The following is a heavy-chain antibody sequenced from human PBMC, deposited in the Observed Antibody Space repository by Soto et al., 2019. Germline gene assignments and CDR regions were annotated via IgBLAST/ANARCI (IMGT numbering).Heavy chain of an antibody. D-gene: IGHD6-13*01. CDR3: ARGATHGSSWYFWFDP. CDR2: INPSGGST. CDR1: GYTFTSYY. J-gene: IGHJ5*02. V-gene: IGHV1-46*01. Sequence: ASVKVSCKASGYTFTSYYMHWVRQAPGQGLEWMGIINPSGGSTSYAQKFKGRVTITADESTSTAYMELSSLRAEDAAVYYCARGATHGSSWYFWFDPWGQGTLVTVSS.